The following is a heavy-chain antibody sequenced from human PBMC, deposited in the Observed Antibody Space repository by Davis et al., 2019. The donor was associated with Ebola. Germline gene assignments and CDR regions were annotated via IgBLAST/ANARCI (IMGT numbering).Heavy chain of an antibody. CDR1: GGSISSYY. CDR2: IYYSGST. J-gene: IGHJ6*02. D-gene: IGHD6-13*01. V-gene: IGHV4-59*01. CDR3: AREGWGIAAARTGTDYYGMDV. Sequence: MPSETLSLTCTVSGGSISSYYWSWIRQPPGKGLEWIGYIYYSGSTNYNPSLKSRVTISVDTSKNQFSLKLSSVTAADTAVYYCAREGWGIAAARTGTDYYGMDVWGQGTTVTVSS.